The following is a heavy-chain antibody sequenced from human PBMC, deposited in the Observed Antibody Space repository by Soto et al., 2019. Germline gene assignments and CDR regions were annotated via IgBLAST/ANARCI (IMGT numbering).Heavy chain of an antibody. J-gene: IGHJ4*02. CDR1: GGTFSSYT. D-gene: IGHD2-2*01. CDR2: IIPILGIA. V-gene: IGHV1-69*02. Sequence: QVQLVQSGAEVKKPGSSVKVSCKASGGTFSSYTISWVRQAPGQGLEWMGRIIPILGIANYAQKFQGRVTITADKSTSTAYMELSRLRSEDTAVYYCARNPQLGYCSSTSCYESAFDYWGQGTLVTVSS. CDR3: ARNPQLGYCSSTSCYESAFDY.